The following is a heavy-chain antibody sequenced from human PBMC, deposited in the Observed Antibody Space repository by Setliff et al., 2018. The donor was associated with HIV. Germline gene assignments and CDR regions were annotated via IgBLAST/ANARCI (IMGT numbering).Heavy chain of an antibody. Sequence: ETLSLTCAVSGGSISSSNWWSWVRQAPGKGLEWVSYISSIGSTIYSADSLKGRFTISRDNAKNSLYLQMNSLRAEDTAVYYCVREGYYYGSGNYYIEEFWLDPWGQGTLVTVSS. CDR1: GGSISSSN. V-gene: IGHV3-48*04. CDR2: ISSIGSTI. CDR3: VREGYYYGSGNYYIEEFWLDP. D-gene: IGHD3-10*01. J-gene: IGHJ5*02.